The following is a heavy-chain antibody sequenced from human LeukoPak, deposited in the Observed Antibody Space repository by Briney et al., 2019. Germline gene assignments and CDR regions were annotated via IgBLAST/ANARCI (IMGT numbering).Heavy chain of an antibody. Sequence: PGGSLRLSCAASGFTFSSYSMNWVRQAPGKGLEWVSSISSSSSYIYYADSVKGRFTISRDNAKNSLYLQMNSLRAEDTAVYYCARAVRVVPAAMGNWFDPWGQGTLVTVSS. D-gene: IGHD2-2*01. V-gene: IGHV3-21*01. CDR3: ARAVRVVPAAMGNWFDP. CDR1: GFTFSSYS. CDR2: ISSSSSYI. J-gene: IGHJ5*02.